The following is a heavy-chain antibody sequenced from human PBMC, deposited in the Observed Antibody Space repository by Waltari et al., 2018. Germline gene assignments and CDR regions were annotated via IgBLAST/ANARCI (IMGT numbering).Heavy chain of an antibody. V-gene: IGHV3-49*03. CDR1: GFTFGDYA. CDR3: TRDHSATAPYSDY. CDR2: IRSKAYGGTT. J-gene: IGHJ4*02. Sequence: EVQLVESGGGLVQPGRSLRLSGTAAGFTFGDYAMSWFRQAPGKGLEWVGFIRSKAYGGTTEYAASVKGRFTISRDDSKSIAYLQMNSLKTEDTAVYYCTRDHSATAPYSDYWGQGTLVTVSS.